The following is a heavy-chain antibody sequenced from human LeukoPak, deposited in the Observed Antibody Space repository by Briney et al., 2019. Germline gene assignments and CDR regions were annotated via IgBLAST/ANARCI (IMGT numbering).Heavy chain of an antibody. D-gene: IGHD3-16*01. CDR1: GSTVSTNY. CDR2: IYRDGDT. CDR3: ARDVFDRGLQWYFDL. Sequence: HPGGSLRLSCAASGSTVSTNYMSWVRQAPGKGLEWVSVIYRDGDTYYADSVKGRFTISRDSSKNILYLQMNSLRAEDTAVYYCARDVFDRGLQWYFDLWGRGTVITVSS. V-gene: IGHV3-53*01. J-gene: IGHJ2*01.